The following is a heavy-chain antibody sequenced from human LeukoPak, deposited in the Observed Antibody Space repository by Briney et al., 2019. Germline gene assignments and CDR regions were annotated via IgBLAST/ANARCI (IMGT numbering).Heavy chain of an antibody. V-gene: IGHV3-66*04. J-gene: IGHJ4*02. CDR2: IYSDGRA. D-gene: IGHD3-22*01. CDR1: GFIVSRNY. CDR3: ARLYYYDSRGFDY. Sequence: GGSLRLSCAAPGFIVSRNYMTWVRQAPGKGLEWLAVIYSDGRAYYAESVKGRFTISRDSSENTLYLQMNSLRAEDTAVYYCARLYYYDSRGFDYWGQGTLVTVSS.